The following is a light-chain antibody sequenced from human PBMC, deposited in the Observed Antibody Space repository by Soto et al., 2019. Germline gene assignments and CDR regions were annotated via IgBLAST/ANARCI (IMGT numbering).Light chain of an antibody. CDR3: QSYDSSLSGYV. CDR2: ENN. CDR1: SSNIGAGYE. V-gene: IGLV1-40*01. J-gene: IGLJ1*01. Sequence: QSVLTQPPSVSEAPGQRVTISCTGSSSNIGAGYEAHWYQQVPGTAPKLLIYENNNRPSGVPDRFSSSKSGTSASLAITGLQAEDEAEYYCQSYDSSLSGYVFGTGTEVTVL.